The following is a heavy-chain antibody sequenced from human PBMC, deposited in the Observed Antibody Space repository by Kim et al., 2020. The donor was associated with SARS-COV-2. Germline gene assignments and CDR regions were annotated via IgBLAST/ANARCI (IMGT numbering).Heavy chain of an antibody. D-gene: IGHD2-21*01. Sequence: SETLSLTCAVSGGSFSGYYWSWIRQPPGKGLEWIGYIYHSGSTNYNPSLKSRVTISVDTSKNQFSLKLKSVTAADAAVYYCARGFSYFGACTSLFDYWG. V-gene: IGHV4-59*12. CDR2: IYHSGST. CDR3: ARGFSYFGACTSLFDY. CDR1: GGSFSGYY. J-gene: IGHJ4*01.